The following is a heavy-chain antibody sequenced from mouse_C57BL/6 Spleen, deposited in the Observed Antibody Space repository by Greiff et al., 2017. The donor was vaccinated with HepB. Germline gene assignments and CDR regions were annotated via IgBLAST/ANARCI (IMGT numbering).Heavy chain of an antibody. Sequence: QVQLQQPGAELVKPGASVKMSCKASGYTFTSYWITWVKQRPGQGLEWIGDIYPGSGSTNYNEKFKSKATLNVDTSSSPAYMQLSSLTSEDSAVYYCSREDYDVWFAYWGQGTLVTVSA. CDR2: IYPGSGST. CDR1: GYTFTSYW. D-gene: IGHD2-4*01. CDR3: SREDYDVWFAY. J-gene: IGHJ3*01. V-gene: IGHV1-55*01.